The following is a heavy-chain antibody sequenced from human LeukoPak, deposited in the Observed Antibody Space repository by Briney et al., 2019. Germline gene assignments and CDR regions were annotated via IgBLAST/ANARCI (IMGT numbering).Heavy chain of an antibody. CDR1: GGTFSSYA. CDR3: ATERITMIVVAPGGASDI. CDR2: IIPIFGTA. J-gene: IGHJ3*02. D-gene: IGHD3-22*01. Sequence: SVKVSCKASGGTFSSYAISWVRQAPGQGLEWMGGIIPIFGTANYAQKFQGRVTIITDESTSTAYMELSSLRSEDTAVYYCATERITMIVVAPGGASDIWGQGTMVTVSS. V-gene: IGHV1-69*05.